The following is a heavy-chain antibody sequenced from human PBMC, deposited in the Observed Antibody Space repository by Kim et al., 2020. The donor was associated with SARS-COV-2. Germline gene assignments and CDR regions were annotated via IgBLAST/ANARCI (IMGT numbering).Heavy chain of an antibody. CDR3: ARDAPYFLEWLPTSQYYFDY. Sequence: GGSLRLSCAASGFTFSSYSMNWVRQAPGKGLEWVSSISSSSSYIYYADSVKGRFTISRDNAKNSLYLQMNSLRAEDTAVYYCARDAPYFLEWLPTSQYYFDYWGQGTLVTVSS. CDR1: GFTFSSYS. CDR2: ISSSSSYI. D-gene: IGHD3-3*01. V-gene: IGHV3-21*01. J-gene: IGHJ4*02.